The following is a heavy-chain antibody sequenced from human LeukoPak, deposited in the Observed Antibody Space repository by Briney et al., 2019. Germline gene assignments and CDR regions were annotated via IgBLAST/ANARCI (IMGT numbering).Heavy chain of an antibody. V-gene: IGHV3-53*01. CDR1: GFTVSSNY. CDR3: ARERGYGYGLDY. CDR2: IYSDGTT. J-gene: IGHJ4*02. Sequence: GGSLRLSCAVSGFTVSSNYMSWVRQAPGKELEWVSVIYSDGTTYYADSVKGRFTISRDNSKNTLYLQMNSLRAEDTAVYYCARERGYGYGLDYWGQGTLVTVSS. D-gene: IGHD5-18*01.